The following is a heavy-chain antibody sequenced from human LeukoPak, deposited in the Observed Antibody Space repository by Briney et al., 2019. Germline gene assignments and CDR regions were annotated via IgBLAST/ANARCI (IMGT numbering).Heavy chain of an antibody. D-gene: IGHD2-21*01. V-gene: IGHV3-23*01. Sequence: GGSLRLSCAASGFTFSSYAMSWVRQAPGKGLEWVSGISGSGDSTYYADSVKGRFTISRDNSKNTLYLQMNSLRAEDTAVYYCAKGLLSPVDYWGQGTLVTVSS. CDR3: AKGLLSPVDY. J-gene: IGHJ4*02. CDR1: GFTFSSYA. CDR2: ISGSGDST.